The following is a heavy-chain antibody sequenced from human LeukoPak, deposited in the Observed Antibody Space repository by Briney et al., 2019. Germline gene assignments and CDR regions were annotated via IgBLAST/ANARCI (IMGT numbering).Heavy chain of an antibody. V-gene: IGHV1-8*03. CDR2: MNPNSGNT. Sequence: RASVKVSCKASGYTFTSYDINWVRQATGQGLEWMGWMNPNSGNTGYAQKFQGRVTITRNTSISTAYMELSSLRSEDTAVYYCARVGHPRSNRKGWFDPWGQGTLVTVSS. D-gene: IGHD3-16*01. J-gene: IGHJ5*02. CDR3: ARVGHPRSNRKGWFDP. CDR1: GYTFTSYD.